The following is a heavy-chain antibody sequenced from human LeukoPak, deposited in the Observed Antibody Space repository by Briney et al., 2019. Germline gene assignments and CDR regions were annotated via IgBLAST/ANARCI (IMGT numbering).Heavy chain of an antibody. CDR3: ARVEAMVRGVRTFDY. CDR2: ISAYNGNT. Sequence: ASVKVSCKASGYTFTSYGISWVRQAPGQGLEWMGWISAYNGNTNYAQKLQGRVTMTTDTSTSTAYMELRSLRFDDTAVYYCARVEAMVRGVRTFDYWGQGTLVTVSS. CDR1: GYTFTSYG. D-gene: IGHD3-10*01. V-gene: IGHV1-18*01. J-gene: IGHJ4*02.